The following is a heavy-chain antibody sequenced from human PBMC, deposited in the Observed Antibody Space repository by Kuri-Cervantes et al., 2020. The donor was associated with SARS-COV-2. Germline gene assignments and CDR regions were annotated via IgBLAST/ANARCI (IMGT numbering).Heavy chain of an antibody. J-gene: IGHJ4*02. CDR3: ALLRGNWNYLH. Sequence: SGPTLVKPTQTLTLTYTFSGLSLSTSGMRVSWLRQPPGKALEWIARIDWDDDKFYSTSLKTRLTISKDTSKNQVVLTITNMDPVDTATYYCALLRGNWNYLHWGQGTLVTVSS. CDR1: GLSLSTSGMR. CDR2: IDWDDDK. V-gene: IGHV2-70*04. D-gene: IGHD1-7*01.